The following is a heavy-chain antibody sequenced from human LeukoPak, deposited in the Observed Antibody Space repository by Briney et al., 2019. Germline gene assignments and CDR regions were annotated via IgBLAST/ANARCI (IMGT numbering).Heavy chain of an antibody. CDR2: VYYSGSA. D-gene: IGHD4-17*01. J-gene: IGHJ4*01. CDR3: ARAPGTTFDY. V-gene: IGHV4-39*07. Sequence: SETLSLTCSVSGDSITNKNYYWGWIRRPPGKGLEWIGTVYYSGSAFYNPSLKSRVTISIDTSENQFSLKVTSVTAADTAVYYCARAPGTTFDYWGHGNMVTVSS. CDR1: GDSITNKNYY.